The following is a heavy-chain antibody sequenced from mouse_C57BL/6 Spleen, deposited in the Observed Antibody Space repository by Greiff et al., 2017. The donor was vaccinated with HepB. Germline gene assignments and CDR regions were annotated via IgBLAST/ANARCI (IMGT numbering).Heavy chain of an antibody. D-gene: IGHD1-1*01. CDR1: GYAFSSYW. CDR3: ARGLLEDYFDY. V-gene: IGHV1-80*01. Sequence: QVQLQQSGAELVKPGASVKISCKASGYAFSSYWMNWVKQRPGKGLEWIGQIYPGDGDTNYNGKFKGKATLTADKSSSTAYMQLSSLTSEDSAVYFCARGLLEDYFDYWGQGTTLTVSS. J-gene: IGHJ2*01. CDR2: IYPGDGDT.